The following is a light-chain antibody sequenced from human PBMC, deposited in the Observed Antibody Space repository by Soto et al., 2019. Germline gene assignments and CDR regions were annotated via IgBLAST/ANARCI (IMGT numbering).Light chain of an antibody. CDR3: QQYDNLPPYT. J-gene: IGKJ2*01. V-gene: IGKV1-33*01. CDR1: QDISNY. Sequence: DIQMNQSPSSLSASVGDRVTITCQARQDISNYLNWYQQKPGKAPKLLIYDASNLETGVPSRFSGSGSGTDFTFTISSLQPEDIATYYCQQYDNLPPYTFGQGTKLEIK. CDR2: DAS.